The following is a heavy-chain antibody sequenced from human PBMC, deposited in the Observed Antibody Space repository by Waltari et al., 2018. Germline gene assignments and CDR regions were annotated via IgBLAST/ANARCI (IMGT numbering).Heavy chain of an antibody. J-gene: IGHJ4*02. CDR2: IYHSGST. V-gene: IGHV4-38-2*01. CDR3: ARSSKEAIFDY. CDR1: GYSISSGYY. Sequence: QVQLQEAGPGLVKPSETLSLTCAVPGYSISSGYYWGWIRQPPGKGLEWIGSIYHSGSTYYNPSLKSRVTISVDTSKNQFSLKLSSVTAADTAVYYCARSSKEAIFDYWGQGTLVTVSS.